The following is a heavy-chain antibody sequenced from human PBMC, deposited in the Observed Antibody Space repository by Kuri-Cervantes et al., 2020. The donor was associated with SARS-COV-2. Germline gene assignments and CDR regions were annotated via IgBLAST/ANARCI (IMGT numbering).Heavy chain of an antibody. CDR1: GFTFSSYG. D-gene: IGHD2-2*01. Sequence: GESLKISCAASGFTFSSYGMHWVRQAPGKGLEWVAFIRYDGSNKYYADSVKGRFTISRDNSKNTLYLQMNSLRAEDTAVYYCANWGGRVVPAATRPFDYWGQGTLVTVSS. J-gene: IGHJ4*02. CDR2: IRYDGSNK. CDR3: ANWGGRVVPAATRPFDY. V-gene: IGHV3-30*02.